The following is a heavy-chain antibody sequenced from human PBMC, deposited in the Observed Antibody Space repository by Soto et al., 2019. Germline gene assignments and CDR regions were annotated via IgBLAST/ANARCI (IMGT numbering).Heavy chain of an antibody. J-gene: IGHJ5*02. CDR3: ARPWGYSSSWYWFDP. Sequence: GESLKISCKGSGYSFTSYWISWVRQMPGKGLEWMGRIDPSDSYTNYSPSFQGHVTISADKSISTAYLQWSSLKASDTAMYYCARPWGYSSSWYWFDPWGQGTLVPVSS. D-gene: IGHD6-13*01. CDR2: IDPSDSYT. CDR1: GYSFTSYW. V-gene: IGHV5-10-1*01.